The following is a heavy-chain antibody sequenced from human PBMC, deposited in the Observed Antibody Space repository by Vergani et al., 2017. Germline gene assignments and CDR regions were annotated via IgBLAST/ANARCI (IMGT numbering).Heavy chain of an antibody. J-gene: IGHJ4*02. CDR3: AQCANSVPRLPVY. Sequence: EVQLLESGGGLVQPGGSLRLSCAASGFTFSSYAMSWVRQAPGKGLEWVSIISDSGGSTYYADSVKGRFTISRDNSKSTLFLQMNGLTSEDTAIYYCAQCANSVPRLPVYWGQGALVAVSS. D-gene: IGHD5/OR15-5a*01. CDR1: GFTFSSYA. CDR2: ISDSGGST. V-gene: IGHV3-23*01.